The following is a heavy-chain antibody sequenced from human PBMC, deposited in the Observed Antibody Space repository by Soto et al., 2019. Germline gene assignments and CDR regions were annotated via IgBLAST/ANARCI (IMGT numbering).Heavy chain of an antibody. V-gene: IGHV3-23*01. Sequence: EVQLLESGGGLVQPGGSLRLSCAASGFTFSSYAMSWVRQTPGKGLEWVSSLRGSGGTTYYADSVKGQFTNSRNNSKSTLYLQTDILEANATAVDYCAKDHGTYGPYWIDSWGQGTLVRVST. D-gene: IGHD3-10*01. CDR2: LRGSGGTT. CDR1: GFTFSSYA. J-gene: IGHJ5*01. CDR3: AKDHGTYGPYWIDS.